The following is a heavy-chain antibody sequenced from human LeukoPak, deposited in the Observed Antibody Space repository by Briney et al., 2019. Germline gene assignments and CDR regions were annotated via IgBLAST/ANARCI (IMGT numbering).Heavy chain of an antibody. Sequence: PGRSLRLSCAASGFTFSSYAMHWVRQAPGKGLEYVSAISSNGGSTYYANSVKGRFTISRDNSKNTLYLQMGSLRAEDMAVYYCARVSTWMYRYYYMDVWGKGTTVTVSS. CDR2: ISSNGGST. CDR3: ARVSTWMYRYYYMDV. J-gene: IGHJ6*03. V-gene: IGHV3-64*01. D-gene: IGHD2/OR15-2a*01. CDR1: GFTFSSYA.